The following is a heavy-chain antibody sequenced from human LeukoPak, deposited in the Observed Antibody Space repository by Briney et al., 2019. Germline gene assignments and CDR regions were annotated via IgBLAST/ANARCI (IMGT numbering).Heavy chain of an antibody. CDR1: GFTFSSYA. Sequence: GGSLRLSCAASGFTFSSYAMHWVRQAPGKGLEWVAVISNDGSNKYYADSVKGRFTISRDNSKNTLYLQMNSLRAEDTAVYYCARDRDGDYSFDYWGQGTLVTVSS. V-gene: IGHV3-30*04. D-gene: IGHD4-17*01. J-gene: IGHJ4*02. CDR2: ISNDGSNK. CDR3: ARDRDGDYSFDY.